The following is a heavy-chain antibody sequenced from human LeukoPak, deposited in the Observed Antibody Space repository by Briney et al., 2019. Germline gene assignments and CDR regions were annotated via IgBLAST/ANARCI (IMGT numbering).Heavy chain of an antibody. V-gene: IGHV3-23*01. CDR2: ISGSGGST. J-gene: IGHJ6*02. CDR3: AKDQGEGYCSGGSCYSLSYYYGMDV. CDR1: RFTFSSYV. D-gene: IGHD2-15*01. Sequence: PGGSLRLSCAASRFTFSSYVMSWVRQAPGKGLEWVSAISGSGGSTYYADSVKGRFTISRDNSKNTLYLQMNSLRAEDTAVYYCAKDQGEGYCSGGSCYSLSYYYGMDVWGQGTTVTVSS.